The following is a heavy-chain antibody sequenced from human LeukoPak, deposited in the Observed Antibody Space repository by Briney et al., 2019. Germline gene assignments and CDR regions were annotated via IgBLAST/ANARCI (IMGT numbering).Heavy chain of an antibody. Sequence: AASVQVSCMASGYTFTSYDINWVRQASGQGREWMGWMNPNSGNTGYAQKCQGRVTMTRNSSIRTAYMELSSLRSEDTAVYYCARVAGYCSGGSCYSGSDYWGQGTLVTVSS. V-gene: IGHV1-8*01. CDR1: GYTFTSYD. CDR3: ARVAGYCSGGSCYSGSDY. J-gene: IGHJ4*02. CDR2: MNPNSGNT. D-gene: IGHD2-15*01.